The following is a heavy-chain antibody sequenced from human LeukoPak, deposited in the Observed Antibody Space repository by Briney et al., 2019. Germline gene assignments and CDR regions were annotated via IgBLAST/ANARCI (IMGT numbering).Heavy chain of an antibody. Sequence: SETLSLTCSVSGGSISGGSISGYHWSWIRQPPGKGLELIAYMHYSGTTHYNPSLKSRVSISVDTSRKQISLELTSVTAADTAVYYCARHVKTPYQPPDYWGQGTLVTVSS. V-gene: IGHV4-61*08. CDR3: ARHVKTPYQPPDY. CDR2: MHYSGTT. CDR1: GGSISGGSISGYH. J-gene: IGHJ4*02. D-gene: IGHD2-2*01.